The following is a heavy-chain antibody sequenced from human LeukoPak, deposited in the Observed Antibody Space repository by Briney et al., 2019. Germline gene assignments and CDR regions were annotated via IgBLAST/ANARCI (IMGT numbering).Heavy chain of an antibody. V-gene: IGHV3-74*01. CDR1: GFTFNRYW. CDR2: ITSDGSIT. CDR3: ARDVHYGMDV. Sequence: PGGSLRLSCAASGFTFNRYWMDWVRQAPGKGLVWVSRITSDGSITRYADSVKGRFTISRDNAKNTLCLQMNSLRAEDTAVYYCARDVHYGMDVWGQGTTVTVSS. J-gene: IGHJ6*02.